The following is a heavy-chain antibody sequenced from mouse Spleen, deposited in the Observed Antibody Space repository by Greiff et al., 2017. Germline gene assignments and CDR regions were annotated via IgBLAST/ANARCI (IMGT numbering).Heavy chain of an antibody. CDR3: ARDDYDDFAY. CDR1: GYSITSGYY. V-gene: IGHV3-6*01. D-gene: IGHD2-4*01. J-gene: IGHJ3*01. Sequence: VQLKESGPGLVKPSQSLSLTCSVTGYSITSGYYWNWIRQFPGNKLEWMGYISYDGSNNYNPSLKNRISITRDTSKNQFFLKLNSVTTEDTATYYCARDDYDDFAYWGQGTLVTVSA. CDR2: ISYDGSN.